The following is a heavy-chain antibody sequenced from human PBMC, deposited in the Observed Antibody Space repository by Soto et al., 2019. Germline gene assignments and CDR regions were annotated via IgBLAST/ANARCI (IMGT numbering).Heavy chain of an antibody. CDR1: GYTFSSYG. Sequence: QVQLVQSGPEVKEPGASVKVSCKASGYTFSSYGFSWVRQAPGQGLEWMGWISAYNGKTNYLQRLQGRVNMTTHTSTSTAYMELKSLRSDATAVDYCARGNYYGSGSFYYWGQGTLVTVSS. D-gene: IGHD3-10*01. CDR3: ARGNYYGSGSFYY. CDR2: ISAYNGKT. V-gene: IGHV1-18*01. J-gene: IGHJ4*02.